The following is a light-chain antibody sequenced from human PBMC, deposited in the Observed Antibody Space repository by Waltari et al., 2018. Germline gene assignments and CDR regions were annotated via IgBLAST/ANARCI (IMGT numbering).Light chain of an antibody. V-gene: IGLV4-69*01. CDR2: VKIDGSH. CDR1: SCHSSNI. J-gene: IGLJ3*02. CDR3: QTGGHGTWV. Sequence: QLVLTQSPSASASPGASVKHTCNLSSCHSSNIVAWSKQKPEKCPRYLMKVKIDGSHTTGDEIPDRFAGSSSGSERYLTISSLQSEDEADYYCQTGGHGTWVFGGGTKLTVV.